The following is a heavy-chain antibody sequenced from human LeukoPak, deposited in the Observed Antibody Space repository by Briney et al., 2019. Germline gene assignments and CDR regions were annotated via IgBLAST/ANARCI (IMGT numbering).Heavy chain of an antibody. CDR3: AKDLVAGSYLEYFQH. CDR1: GFTFSSYA. D-gene: IGHD3-10*01. J-gene: IGHJ1*01. Sequence: GGSLRLSCAASGFTFSSYAMSWVRQAPGKGLEWVSAISGSGGSTYYADSVKGRFTISRDNSKNTLYLQMNSLRAEDAAVYYCAKDLVAGSYLEYFQHWGQGTLVTVSS. V-gene: IGHV3-23*01. CDR2: ISGSGGST.